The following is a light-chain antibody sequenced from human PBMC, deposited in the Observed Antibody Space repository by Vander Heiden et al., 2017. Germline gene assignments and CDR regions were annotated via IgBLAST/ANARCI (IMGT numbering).Light chain of an antibody. V-gene: IGKV1-27*01. CDR2: AAS. Sequence: DIQIAQAPSSLSASVGDRVTITCRASQDIRNYLAWYQQKPGRVPKLLIYAASTLQSGVPSRFSGSGSGTDFALTISSLQPEDVATYYCQRYNSAPLTFGGGTKVEIK. CDR1: QDIRNY. CDR3: QRYNSAPLT. J-gene: IGKJ4*01.